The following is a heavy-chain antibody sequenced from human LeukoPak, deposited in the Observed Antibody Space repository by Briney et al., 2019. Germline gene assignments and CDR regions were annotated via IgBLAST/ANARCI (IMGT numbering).Heavy chain of an antibody. J-gene: IGHJ4*02. CDR2: IYYSGST. Sequence: PSETLSLTCTVSGGSISSSSYYWGWIRQPPGKGLEWIGSIYYSGSTYYNPSLKSRVTISVDTSKNQFSLKLSSVTAADTAVYYCASHFNGGNSEVDYWGQGTLVTVSS. CDR1: GGSISSSSYY. V-gene: IGHV4-39*07. D-gene: IGHD4-23*01. CDR3: ASHFNGGNSEVDY.